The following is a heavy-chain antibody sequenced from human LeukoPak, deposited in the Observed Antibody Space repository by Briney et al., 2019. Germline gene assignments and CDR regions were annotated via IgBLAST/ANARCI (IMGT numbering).Heavy chain of an antibody. CDR1: GFTFSSYS. CDR3: ARVPYADFWSGGFDH. V-gene: IGHV3-21*01. J-gene: IGHJ4*02. CDR2: ISSSSSYI. Sequence: PGGSLRLSCAASGFTFSSYSMNWVRQAPGKGLEWVSSISSSSSYIYYADSVKGRFTISRDNAKNSLYLQMNSLRAEDTAVYYCARVPYADFWSGGFDHWGQGTQVTVSS. D-gene: IGHD3-3*01.